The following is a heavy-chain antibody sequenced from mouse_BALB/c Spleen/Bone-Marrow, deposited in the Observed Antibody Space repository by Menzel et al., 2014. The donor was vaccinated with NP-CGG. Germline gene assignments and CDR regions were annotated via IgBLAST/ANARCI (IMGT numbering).Heavy chain of an antibody. CDR3: TRGGNWDDFDY. V-gene: IGHV5-17*02. Sequence: VQLQQPGGGLVQPGGSRKLSCAASGFTFSSFGMHWVRQAPEKGLEWVAYISSGSSTIFYADTVKGRFTVSRDNPKNTLLLQMTSLRSEDTAMYYCTRGGNWDDFDYWGQGTTLTVSS. J-gene: IGHJ2*01. D-gene: IGHD4-1*01. CDR1: GFTFSSFG. CDR2: ISSGSSTI.